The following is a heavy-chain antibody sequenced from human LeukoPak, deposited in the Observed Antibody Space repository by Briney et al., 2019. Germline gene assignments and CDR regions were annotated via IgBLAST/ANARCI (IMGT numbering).Heavy chain of an antibody. CDR2: IKNDGSST. J-gene: IGHJ4*02. Sequence: GGSLRLSCAGSGFIFNNYAMHWVRQAPGKGLVWVSRIKNDGSSTTYADSVKGRFTISRDNAKNTLSLLMSALRVDDTAVYYCVRNSATGFDSWGQGTLVTVSS. D-gene: IGHD6-13*01. CDR1: GFIFNNYA. CDR3: VRNSATGFDS. V-gene: IGHV3-74*01.